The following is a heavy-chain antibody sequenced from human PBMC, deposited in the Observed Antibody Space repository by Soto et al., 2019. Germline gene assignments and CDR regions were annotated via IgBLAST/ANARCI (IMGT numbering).Heavy chain of an antibody. CDR3: ARGVGAYYFDY. CDR2: TIPMFGTP. J-gene: IGHJ4*02. V-gene: IGHV1-69*01. CDR1: GGTFSKYA. D-gene: IGHD1-26*01. Sequence: QVQLVQSGAEMQQPGASVRVSCKASGGTFSKYAFSWVRQAPGQGLEWLGGTIPMFGTPNYARKFQGRVTITAAESTSTVFIELSSLTSEDTAVYYCARGVGAYYFDYWGQGTLVTVSS.